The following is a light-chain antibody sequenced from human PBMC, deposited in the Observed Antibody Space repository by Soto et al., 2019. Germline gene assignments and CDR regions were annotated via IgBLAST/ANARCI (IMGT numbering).Light chain of an antibody. CDR3: QQYYSWPLT. CDR1: QTISSN. J-gene: IGKJ4*01. Sequence: EIVMTQSPATLSASPGEGATLSCRASQTISSNLAWYQQKPGQAPRLLIFSASARATAVPARFSGSGSGTEFTLTVTSLQSEDFAIYYCQQYYSWPLTFGGGTKVEI. V-gene: IGKV3-15*01. CDR2: SAS.